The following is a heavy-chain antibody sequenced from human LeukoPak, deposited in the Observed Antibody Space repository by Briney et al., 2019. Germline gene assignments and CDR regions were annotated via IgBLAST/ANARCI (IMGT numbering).Heavy chain of an antibody. CDR3: AKVGRVAAAGSGRYYFDY. CDR1: GLTVSSNY. J-gene: IGHJ4*02. V-gene: IGHV3-66*01. CDR2: IYTGGNT. D-gene: IGHD6-13*01. Sequence: GGSLRLSCAASGLTVSSNYMTWVRQGPGKGLEWVSVIYTGGNTYYADSVKGRFTISRDSSKNTLYLQMTSLRAEDTAVYYCAKVGRVAAAGSGRYYFDYWGQGTLVTVSS.